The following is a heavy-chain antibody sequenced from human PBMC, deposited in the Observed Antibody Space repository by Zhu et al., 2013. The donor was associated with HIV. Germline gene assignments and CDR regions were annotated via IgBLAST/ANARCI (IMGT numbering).Heavy chain of an antibody. CDR2: FDPEDVKT. CDR3: ATGQLLHGMDV. CDR1: GYTPITDLS. D-gene: IGHD1-1*01. Sequence: QVQLVQSGAEVKKPGASVKVSCKVTGYTPITDLSLHWVRQAPGKGLEWMGGFDPEDVKTIYAQKFQGRVTMTEDTSSDTAYMELSGLRSDDTAVYYCATGQLLHGMDVWGQGTTVTVS. J-gene: IGHJ6*02. V-gene: IGHV1-24*01.